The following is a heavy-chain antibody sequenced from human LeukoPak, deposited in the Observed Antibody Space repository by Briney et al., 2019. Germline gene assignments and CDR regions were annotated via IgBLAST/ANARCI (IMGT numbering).Heavy chain of an antibody. Sequence: HPGGSLRLSCTPSRFTFNIFGMHCLRHAPGRALEWIAVISSDGTNKYYADSVRGRFTISRDNSKDTLYLQMSSLRIEDTAIYYCRAATRYLDYYYDYWGQGTLVTVSS. CDR3: RAATRYLDYYYDY. CDR2: ISSDGTNK. CDR1: RFTFNIFG. D-gene: IGHD3-22*01. J-gene: IGHJ4*02. V-gene: IGHV3-30*03.